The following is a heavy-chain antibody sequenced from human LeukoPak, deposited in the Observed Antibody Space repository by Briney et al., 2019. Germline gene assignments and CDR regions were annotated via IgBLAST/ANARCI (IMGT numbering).Heavy chain of an antibody. CDR2: ISTHSGNT. J-gene: IGHJ5*02. CDR1: GCTFTTYG. CDR3: ARNLGPGWFDP. Sequence: ASVRVSCKASGCTFTTYGISWVRQAPGQGLEWMGWISTHSGNTKYAQRLQGRLTMTTDTSASTAYMELRSLRSDDTAVYYCARNLGPGWFDPWAQGTLVTVSS. V-gene: IGHV1-18*01.